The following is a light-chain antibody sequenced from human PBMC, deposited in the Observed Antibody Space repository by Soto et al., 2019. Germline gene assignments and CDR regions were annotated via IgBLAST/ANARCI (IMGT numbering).Light chain of an antibody. Sequence: EIVMPQSPATLSGSPGERATLFCRASQSITTSQLAWYQQKPGQAPRVLIFGASNRATGIPDRLSGSGSGTDFTLTISRLEPEDVAVYYCQQYGSSPITLGQGTRLEIK. CDR1: QSITTSQ. CDR2: GAS. V-gene: IGKV3-20*01. CDR3: QQYGSSPIT. J-gene: IGKJ5*01.